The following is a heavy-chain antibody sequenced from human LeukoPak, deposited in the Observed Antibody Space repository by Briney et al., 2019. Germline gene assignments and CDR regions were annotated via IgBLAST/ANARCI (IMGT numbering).Heavy chain of an antibody. CDR2: IWSDGSNR. J-gene: IGHJ4*01. V-gene: IGHV3-33*01. D-gene: IGHD4-11*01. CDR3: ARDAQRGFDYSNSLKY. Sequence: PGGSLRLSCAASGFIFSHYGMHWVRQAPGKGLEWVAVIWSDGSNRLYAGSVKGRFTISRDNSQNTLFLQMNSLRAEDTAMYYCARDAQRGFDYSNSLKYWGHGTLVTVSS. CDR1: GFIFSHYG.